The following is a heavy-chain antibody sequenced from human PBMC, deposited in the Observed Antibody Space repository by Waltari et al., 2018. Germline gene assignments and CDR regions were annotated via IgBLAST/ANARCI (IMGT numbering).Heavy chain of an antibody. J-gene: IGHJ4*02. D-gene: IGHD4-4*01. CDR1: GYTLGDYY. V-gene: IGHV1-2*02. Sequence: QVQLVQSGAEVKKPGASLKVSCKAYGYTLGDYYIHWVRQAPGQGLEWMGWINPDTGGTNYAQKFQGRVTMTWDTSISTSYMELTRLRSDDTALYYCATVTTTFDYWGRGTLVTVSS. CDR2: INPDTGGT. CDR3: ATVTTTFDY.